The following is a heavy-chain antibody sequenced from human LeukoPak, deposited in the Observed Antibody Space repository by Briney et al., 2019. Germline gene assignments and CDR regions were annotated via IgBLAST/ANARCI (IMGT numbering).Heavy chain of an antibody. J-gene: IGHJ6*03. Sequence: PSETLSLTCGVYGGSFSGYYWSWIRQPPGKELEWIGEINHNGSTNYNPSLRSRVTILQDTPKNQFSLKLSSVTAADTAVYYCARGDFYYYYYMDVWGKGTTVTVSS. CDR3: ARGDFYYYYYMDV. CDR2: INHNGST. V-gene: IGHV4-34*01. CDR1: GGSFSGYY.